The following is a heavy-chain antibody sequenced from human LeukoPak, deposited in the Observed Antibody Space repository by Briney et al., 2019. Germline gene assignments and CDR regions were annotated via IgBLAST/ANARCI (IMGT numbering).Heavy chain of an antibody. D-gene: IGHD1-26*01. V-gene: IGHV4-59*01. Sequence: PSETLSLPCTVSGGSISSYYWSWIRQPPGKGLEWIGFIYYSGSTSYNPSLKSRVTISVDTSKKQFSLKLSSVTAADTAFYYCARYIVSYPHDAFDIWGQGTMVTVSS. J-gene: IGHJ3*02. CDR3: ARYIVSYPHDAFDI. CDR2: IYYSGST. CDR1: GGSISSYY.